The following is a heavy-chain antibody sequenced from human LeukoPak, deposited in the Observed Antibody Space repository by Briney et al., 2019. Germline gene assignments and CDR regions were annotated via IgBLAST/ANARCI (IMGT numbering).Heavy chain of an antibody. J-gene: IGHJ4*02. CDR3: ARVDYGDYSKDFDY. D-gene: IGHD4-17*01. Sequence: PSETLSLTCTVSGGSINSYYWSWIRQPPGKGLEWIGEINHSGRTNYKPSLKSRATISVDTSKNQFSLTLSSVTAADTGVYYCARVDYGDYSKDFDYWGQGTLVTVAS. V-gene: IGHV4-34*01. CDR2: INHSGRT. CDR1: GGSINSYY.